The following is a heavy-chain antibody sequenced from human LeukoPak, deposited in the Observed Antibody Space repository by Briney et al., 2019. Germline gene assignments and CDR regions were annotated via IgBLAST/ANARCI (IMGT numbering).Heavy chain of an antibody. D-gene: IGHD3-3*01. J-gene: IGHJ3*02. CDR2: SNPNGGST. V-gene: IGHV1-46*01. CDR1: GYTLTNXY. Sequence: VKVSFKASGYTLTNXYIHWVRQAPGQGLEWMGISNPNGGSTSYAQQFQGRVTMTRDTSTSTVYMELTSLRSEDTALYYCARLTRSGTAFDIWGQGTMVTVSS. CDR3: ARLTRSGTAFDI.